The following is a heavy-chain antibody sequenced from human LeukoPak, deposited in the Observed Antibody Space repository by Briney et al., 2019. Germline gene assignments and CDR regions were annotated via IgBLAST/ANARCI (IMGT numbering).Heavy chain of an antibody. CDR2: INTDGSST. D-gene: IGHD3-22*01. J-gene: IGHJ4*02. CDR3: ARYYYDSSGYYSPLDY. Sequence: PGGSLRLSCAASGFTFSSYWMHWVRQAPGKGLVWVSRINTDGSSTSYADSVKGRFTISRDNAKNTLYLQMNSLRAEDTALYHCARYYYDSSGYYSPLDYWGQGTLVTVSS. CDR1: GFTFSSYW. V-gene: IGHV3-74*01.